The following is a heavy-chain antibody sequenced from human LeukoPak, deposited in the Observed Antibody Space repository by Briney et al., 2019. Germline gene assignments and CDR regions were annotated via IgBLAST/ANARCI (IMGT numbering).Heavy chain of an antibody. CDR2: SLHDGYNH. CDR1: GFMFQSGG. Sequence: PGTALRLSCAASGFMFQSGGIHWGRQAPGKGVGGVAVSLHDGYNHFYADSVKGRFNLSRDNSKNTVTLQVDNLRAEDTAIYYCAKDVNLGSYFGSSLGYYFDYWGQGALVTVSS. D-gene: IGHD3-10*01. V-gene: IGHV3-33*06. CDR3: AKDVNLGSYFGSSLGYYFDY. J-gene: IGHJ4*02.